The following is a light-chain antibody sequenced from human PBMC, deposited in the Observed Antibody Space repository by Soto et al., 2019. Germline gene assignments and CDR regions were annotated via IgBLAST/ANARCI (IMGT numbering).Light chain of an antibody. CDR2: GAS. CDR1: QSVSSS. Sequence: PLSCWASQSVSSSLAWYQQKPGQAPRLLIYGASTRATGIPARFSGSGSGTEFTLTISSLQSEDFGVYYCQQYNSWPPITFGQGTRLDIK. V-gene: IGKV3-15*01. CDR3: QQYNSWPPIT. J-gene: IGKJ5*01.